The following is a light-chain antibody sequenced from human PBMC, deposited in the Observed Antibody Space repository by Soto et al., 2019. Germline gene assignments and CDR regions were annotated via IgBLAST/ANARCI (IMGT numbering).Light chain of an antibody. CDR2: EVT. J-gene: IGLJ3*02. CDR3: TSYVGNDIWV. CDR1: SSDVGAYNY. Sequence: QSALTQPPSASGSPGQSVTISCTGTSSDVGAYNYVSWYQQYPGKAPKLMIYEVTKRPSGVPDRFSGSKSVNTASLTVSGLQAEDEADYYCTSYVGNDIWVFGGGTQLTVL. V-gene: IGLV2-8*01.